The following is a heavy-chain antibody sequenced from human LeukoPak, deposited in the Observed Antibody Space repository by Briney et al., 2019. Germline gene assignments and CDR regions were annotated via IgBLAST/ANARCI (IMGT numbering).Heavy chain of an antibody. CDR2: IYYSGST. CDR1: GGSISSYY. V-gene: IGHV4-59*12. J-gene: IGHJ6*03. CDR3: ARDRAPYYYMDV. Sequence: SETLSLTCTVSGGSISSYYWSWIRQPPGKGLEWIGYIYYSGSTNYNPSLKSRVTISVDTSKNQFSLKLSSVTAADTAVYYCARDRAPYYYMDVWGKGTTVTISS.